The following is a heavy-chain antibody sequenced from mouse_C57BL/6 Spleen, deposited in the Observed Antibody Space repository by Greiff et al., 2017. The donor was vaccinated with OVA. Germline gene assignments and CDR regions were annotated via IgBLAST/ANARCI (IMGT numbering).Heavy chain of an antibody. D-gene: IGHD1-1*01. Sequence: VQLQQSGAELVKPGASVKLSCKASGYTFTSYWMHWVKQRPGQGLEWIGMIHPNSGSTNYNEKFKSKATLTVDKSSSTAYMQLSSLTSEDSAVYYCARSITTVPYWYFDVWGTGTTVTVSS. V-gene: IGHV1-64*01. J-gene: IGHJ1*03. CDR2: IHPNSGST. CDR1: GYTFTSYW. CDR3: ARSITTVPYWYFDV.